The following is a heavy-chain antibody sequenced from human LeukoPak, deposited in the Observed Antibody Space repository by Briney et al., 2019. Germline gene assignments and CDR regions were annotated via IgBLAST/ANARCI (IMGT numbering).Heavy chain of an antibody. D-gene: IGHD4-17*01. Sequence: SETLSLTCTVSGGSISSYYWSWIRQPPGKGLQWIGYIYYSGSTNYNPSLKSRVTISVDTSKNQFSLRLSSVTDADTAVYYCARLAPGYGDSDTDYWGKGTLVTVSS. CDR1: GGSISSYY. J-gene: IGHJ4*02. V-gene: IGHV4-59*08. CDR2: IYYSGST. CDR3: ARLAPGYGDSDTDY.